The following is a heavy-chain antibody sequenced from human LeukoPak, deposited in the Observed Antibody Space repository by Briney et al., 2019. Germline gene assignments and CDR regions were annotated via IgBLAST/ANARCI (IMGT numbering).Heavy chain of an antibody. CDR3: ARASYCSDGSCYSDY. CDR1: GYTFTSYS. V-gene: IGHV1-18*01. CDR2: ISAYNGNT. D-gene: IGHD2-15*01. Sequence: ASVTVSCKASGYTFTSYSISWVRQAPGQGLEWMGWISAYNGNTIYAQKVKGRVTMTTDTSTSTAYMELGSLKSDDTAVYYCARASYCSDGSCYSDYWGQGTLVTVSS. J-gene: IGHJ4*02.